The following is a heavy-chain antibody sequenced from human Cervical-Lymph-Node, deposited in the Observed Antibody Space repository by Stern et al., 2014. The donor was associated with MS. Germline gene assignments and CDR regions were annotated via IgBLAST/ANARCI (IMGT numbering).Heavy chain of an antibody. CDR3: ARDFVDTAMITRSDYLDC. CDR1: GYTLTNYP. Sequence: QVQLMQSGSELKKPGASVKVSCKASGYTLTNYPINWVRQAPGQGLEWMGWINTNTGNSTYAQDFTGRFVFSLDTSVSTAYLQISNLKAEDTAVYYCARDFVDTAMITRSDYLDCWGQGTLVTVSS. J-gene: IGHJ4*02. CDR2: INTNTGNS. V-gene: IGHV7-4-1*02. D-gene: IGHD5-18*01.